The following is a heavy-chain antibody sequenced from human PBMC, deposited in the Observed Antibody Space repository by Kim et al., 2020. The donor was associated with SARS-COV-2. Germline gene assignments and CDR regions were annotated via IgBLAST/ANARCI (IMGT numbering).Heavy chain of an antibody. V-gene: IGHV3-7*01. J-gene: IGHJ6*03. CDR3: ARDRVPFPMDV. Sequence: KYYVDSVKGRFTIARDNAKNSLYLQMNSLRAEDTAVYYCARDRVPFPMDVWGKGTTVTVSS. CDR2: K.